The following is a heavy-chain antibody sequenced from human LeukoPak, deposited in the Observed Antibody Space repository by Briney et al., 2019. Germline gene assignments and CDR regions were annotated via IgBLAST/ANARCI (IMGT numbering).Heavy chain of an antibody. CDR1: GFTFSSYG. CDR2: IWYDGSNK. CDR3: ARGRLVVPAAFLDAFDI. J-gene: IGHJ3*02. D-gene: IGHD2-2*01. V-gene: IGHV3-33*01. Sequence: GGSLRLSCAASGFTFSSYGMHWVRQAPGKGLEWVAVIWYDGSNKYYADSVKGRFTISRDNSKNTLYLQMNSLRAEDTAVYYCARGRLVVPAAFLDAFDIWGQGTMVTVSS.